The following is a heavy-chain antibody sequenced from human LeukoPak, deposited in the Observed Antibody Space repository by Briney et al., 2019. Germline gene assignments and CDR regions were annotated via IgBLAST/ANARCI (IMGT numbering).Heavy chain of an antibody. CDR1: TFIFSGHW. J-gene: IGHJ4*02. Sequence: GGSLRLSCEGSTFIFSGHWMNWVRQTPGKGLEWVASIKEDGTERQYVDSVKGRFTISRDNAKNSLYLQMNSLRAEDTAVYYCARAIAAAEAYWGQGTLVTVSS. D-gene: IGHD6-13*01. V-gene: IGHV3-7*03. CDR3: ARAIAAAEAY. CDR2: IKEDGTER.